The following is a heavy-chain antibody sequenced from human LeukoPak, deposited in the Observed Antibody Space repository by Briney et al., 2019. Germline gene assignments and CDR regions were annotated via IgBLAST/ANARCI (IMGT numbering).Heavy chain of an antibody. V-gene: IGHV3-30*03. CDR3: ARDPYSGSYGDYYYYYMDV. D-gene: IGHD1-26*01. J-gene: IGHJ6*03. CDR2: ISYDGSK. Sequence: GGSLRLSCAASGFTFSSYGMHWVRQAPGKGLEWVAVISYDGSKYYADSVKGRFTISRDNAKNSLYLQMNSLRPEDTAVYYCARDPYSGSYGDYYYYYMDVWGKGTTVTISS. CDR1: GFTFSSYG.